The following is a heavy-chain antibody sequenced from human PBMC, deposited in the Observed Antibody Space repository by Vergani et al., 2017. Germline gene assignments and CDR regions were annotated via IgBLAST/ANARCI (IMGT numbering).Heavy chain of an antibody. D-gene: IGHD2-2*01. CDR1: GGSISSGDYY. J-gene: IGHJ4*02. V-gene: IGHV4-30-4*01. CDR3: ARLPGPAYYFDY. CDR2: IYYSGST. Sequence: QVQLQESGPGLVKPSQTLSLTCTVSGGSISSGDYYWSWIRQPPGKGLEWIGYIYYSGSTYYNPSLKSRVTRSVDKSKTQFSLKLSSVTVADTAVYYCARLPGPAYYFDYWGQGTLVTVSS.